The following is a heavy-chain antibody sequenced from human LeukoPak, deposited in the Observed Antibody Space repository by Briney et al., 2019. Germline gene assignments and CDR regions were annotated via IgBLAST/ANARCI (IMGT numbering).Heavy chain of an antibody. CDR3: ARTTLLYYDFWSGYPPGYGMDV. D-gene: IGHD3-3*01. J-gene: IGHJ6*02. CDR1: GGSISSGDYY. V-gene: IGHV4-30-4*01. CDR2: IYYSGST. Sequence: SSETLSLTGTVSGGSISSGDYYGSGIRQPPGKGLEWIVYIYYSGSTYYNPSLKSRVTISVDTSKNQFSLKLSSVTAADTAVYYCARTTLLYYDFWSGYPPGYGMDVWGQGTTVTVSS.